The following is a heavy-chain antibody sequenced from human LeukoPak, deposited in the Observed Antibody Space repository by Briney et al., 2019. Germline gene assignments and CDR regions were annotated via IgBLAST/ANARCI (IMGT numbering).Heavy chain of an antibody. CDR3: AKDIVPSGSYYTRFDY. CDR2: ISWNSGSI. V-gene: IGHV3-9*01. D-gene: IGHD1-26*01. CDR1: GFTFDDYA. J-gene: IGHJ4*02. Sequence: GRSLRLSCAASGFTFDDYAMHWVRQAPGKGLEWVSGISWNSGSIGYADSVKGRFTISRDNAKNSLHLQMNSLRAEDTALYYCAKDIVPSGSYYTRFDYWGQGTLVTVSS.